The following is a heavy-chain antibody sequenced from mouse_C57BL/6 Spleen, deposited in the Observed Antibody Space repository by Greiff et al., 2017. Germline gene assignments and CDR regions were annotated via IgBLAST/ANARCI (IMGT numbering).Heavy chain of an antibody. Sequence: VQLQQSGAELVKPGASVKISCKASGYAFSSYWMNWVKQRPGQGLEWIGQIYPGDGDTNYNGKFKGKATLTADKSSSTAYMQLSSLTSEDSAVXFCARVRDYDPFDVWGTGTTVTVSS. CDR1: GYAFSSYW. CDR2: IYPGDGDT. V-gene: IGHV1-80*01. J-gene: IGHJ1*03. D-gene: IGHD2-4*01. CDR3: ARVRDYDPFDV.